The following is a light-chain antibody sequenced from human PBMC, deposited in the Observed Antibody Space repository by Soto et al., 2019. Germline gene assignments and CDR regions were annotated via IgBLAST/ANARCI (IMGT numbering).Light chain of an antibody. Sequence: EIVMTQSPPTLYVSPGGRASLSCRASQSVDNSVAWYQQKPGQGPTLHIFNSSARAYGVPSRFSGSGSASDFLLTISSLQSEDSELYFCQQYNRWRSFGQGTKVQL. V-gene: IGKV3-15*01. CDR1: QSVDNS. CDR3: QQYNRWRS. CDR2: NSS. J-gene: IGKJ1*01.